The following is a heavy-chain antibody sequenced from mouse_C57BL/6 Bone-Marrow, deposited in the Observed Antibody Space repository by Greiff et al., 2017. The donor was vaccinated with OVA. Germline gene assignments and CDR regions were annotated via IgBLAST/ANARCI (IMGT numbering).Heavy chain of an antibody. J-gene: IGHJ1*03. CDR3: ARYDYPYWYFDV. CDR2: IYPGSGNT. Sequence: QVQLQQSGAELVRPGASVKLSCKASGYTFTDYYINWVKQRPGQGLEWIARIYPGSGNTYYNEKFKGKATLTAEKSSSTAYMQLSSLTSEDSAVYFCARYDYPYWYFDVWGTGTTVTVSS. D-gene: IGHD2-4*01. CDR1: GYTFTDYY. V-gene: IGHV1-76*01.